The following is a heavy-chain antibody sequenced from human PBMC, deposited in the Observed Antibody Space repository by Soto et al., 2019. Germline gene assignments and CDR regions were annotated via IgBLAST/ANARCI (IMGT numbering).Heavy chain of an antibody. J-gene: IGHJ5*02. CDR2: ISGSGGST. Sequence: GGSLRLSCAASGFTFSSYAMSWVRQAPGKGLEWVSAISGSGGSTYYADSVKGRFTISRDNSKNTLYLQMNSLRAEDTALYYCAKDFRYQLPTGNWFDPWGQGTLVTVSS. CDR1: GFTFSSYA. CDR3: AKDFRYQLPTGNWFDP. D-gene: IGHD2-2*01. V-gene: IGHV3-23*01.